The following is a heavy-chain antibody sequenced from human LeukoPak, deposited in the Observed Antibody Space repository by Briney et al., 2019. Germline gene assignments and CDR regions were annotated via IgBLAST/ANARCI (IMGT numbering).Heavy chain of an antibody. CDR3: ARDRDSSSPEDFDY. D-gene: IGHD6-13*01. J-gene: IGHJ4*02. CDR2: ISAYNGNT. V-gene: IGHV1-18*01. CDR1: GFTFTSYG. Sequence: ASVKVSCKASGFTFTSYGISWVRQAPGQGLEWMGWISAYNGNTNYAQKLQGRVTMTTDTSTSTAYMELRNLRSDDTAVYYCARDRDSSSPEDFDYWGQGTLVTVSS.